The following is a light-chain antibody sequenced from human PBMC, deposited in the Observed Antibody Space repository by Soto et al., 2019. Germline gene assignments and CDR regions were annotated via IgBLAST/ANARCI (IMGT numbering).Light chain of an antibody. CDR3: QQYDTYST. CDR1: QSVSSW. V-gene: IGKV1-5*03. Sequence: DIQMTQSPSTLSASVGDRVTITCRVSQSVSSWLAWYQQKPGKAPKLLIYKASSLESGVPSRFSGSGSGTEFTLTISGLQPDDFATYYRQQYDTYSTFGQGTKVEVK. CDR2: KAS. J-gene: IGKJ1*01.